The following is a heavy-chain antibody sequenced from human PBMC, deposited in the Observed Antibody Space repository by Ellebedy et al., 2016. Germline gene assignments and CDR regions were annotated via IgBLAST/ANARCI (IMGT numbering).Heavy chain of an antibody. CDR1: GGSISSGGYY. Sequence: SETLSLTXTASGGSISSGGYYWSWIRQHPGKGLEWIGYIYYSGSTYYNPSLKSRVTISVDTSKNQFSLKLSSVTAADTAVYYCARGDDDIAAAGTRFDPWGQGTLVTVSS. J-gene: IGHJ5*02. D-gene: IGHD6-13*01. CDR3: ARGDDDIAAAGTRFDP. V-gene: IGHV4-31*03. CDR2: IYYSGST.